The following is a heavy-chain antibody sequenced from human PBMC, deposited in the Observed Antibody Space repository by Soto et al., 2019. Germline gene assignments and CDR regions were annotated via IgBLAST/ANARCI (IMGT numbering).Heavy chain of an antibody. CDR2: IYYSGST. V-gene: IGHV4-31*03. Sequence: TSETLSLTCTFSGGSISSGGYYWSWIRQHPGKGLEWIGYIYYSGSTYYNPSLKSRVTISVDTSKNQFSLKLSSVTAADTAVYYCARDSREDSSGYYLHYFDYWGQGTLVTVSS. D-gene: IGHD3-22*01. CDR1: GGSISSGGYY. J-gene: IGHJ4*02. CDR3: ARDSREDSSGYYLHYFDY.